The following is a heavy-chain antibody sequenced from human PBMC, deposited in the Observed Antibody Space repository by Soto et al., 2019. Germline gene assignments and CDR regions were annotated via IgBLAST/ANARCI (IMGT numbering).Heavy chain of an antibody. CDR1: GFTFSGSA. CDR3: TSFRSETPGRY. Sequence: EVQLVESGGGLVQPGGSLKLSCAASGFTFSGSAMHWVRQASGKGLEWVGRIRSKANSYATAYAASVKGRFTISRDDSKNTAYLQMNSLKTEDTAVYYCTSFRSETPGRYWGQGTLVTVSS. J-gene: IGHJ4*02. V-gene: IGHV3-73*02. CDR2: IRSKANSYAT.